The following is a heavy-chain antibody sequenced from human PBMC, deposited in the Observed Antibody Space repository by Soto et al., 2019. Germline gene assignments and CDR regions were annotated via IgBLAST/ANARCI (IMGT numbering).Heavy chain of an antibody. Sequence: QVQLVQSGAEVKKPGASVKVSCKASGYTFTSYYMHWVRQAPGQGLEWMGIINPSGGSTSYAQKFQARVTMTRDTSTSTVYMELSSLRSEDTAVYYCARALVGAWGYYYYGMDVWGQGTTVTVSS. CDR2: INPSGGST. CDR3: ARALVGAWGYYYYGMDV. J-gene: IGHJ6*02. V-gene: IGHV1-46*01. CDR1: GYTFTSYY. D-gene: IGHD1-26*01.